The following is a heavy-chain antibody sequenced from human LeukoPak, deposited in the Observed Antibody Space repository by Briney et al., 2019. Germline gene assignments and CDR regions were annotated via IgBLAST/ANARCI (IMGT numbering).Heavy chain of an antibody. CDR2: IIPILGIA. D-gene: IGHD2-2*01. J-gene: IGHJ5*02. V-gene: IGHV1-69*04. Sequence: SVKVSCKASGGTFSSYAISWVRQAPGQGLEWMGRIIPILGIANYAQKFQGRVTITADKSTSTAYMELSSLRSEDTAVYYCARVGHKVVPSSRGPNWFDPWGQGTLVTVSS. CDR3: ARVGHKVVPSSRGPNWFDP. CDR1: GGTFSSYA.